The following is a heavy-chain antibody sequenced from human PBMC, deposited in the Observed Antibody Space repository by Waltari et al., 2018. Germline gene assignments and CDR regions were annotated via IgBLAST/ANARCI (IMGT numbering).Heavy chain of an antibody. CDR2: IYSGGST. D-gene: IGHD3-22*01. V-gene: IGHV3-53*01. J-gene: IGHJ4*02. Sequence: EVQLVESGGGLIQPGGSLRLSCAASGFTVSSNYMSWVRQAPGKGLEWVSVIYSGGSTYYADSVKGRFTISRDNSKNTLYLQMNSLRAEDTAVYYCARTAHPSHYYDSSGSSDYWGQGTLVTVSS. CDR1: GFTVSSNY. CDR3: ARTAHPSHYYDSSGSSDY.